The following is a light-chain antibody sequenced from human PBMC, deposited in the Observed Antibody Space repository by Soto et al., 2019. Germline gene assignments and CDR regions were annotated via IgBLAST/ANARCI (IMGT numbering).Light chain of an antibody. CDR3: QQFNDWPRT. J-gene: IGKJ1*01. Sequence: EIVMTQSPATLSVSPGERATLSCRASQSISTYLAWYQQRPGQAARLLIYGASTRATGIPARFSGSGSGTEFTLTISSLQSEDFAIYYCQQFNDWPRTFGQGTKVEIK. CDR2: GAS. CDR1: QSISTY. V-gene: IGKV3-15*01.